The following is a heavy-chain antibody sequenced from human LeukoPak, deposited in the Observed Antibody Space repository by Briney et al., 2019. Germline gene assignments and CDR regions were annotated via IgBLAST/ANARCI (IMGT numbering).Heavy chain of an antibody. CDR2: ISGSGGST. J-gene: IGHJ4*02. CDR1: GFTFSSYS. Sequence: GGSLRLSCAVSGFTFSSYSMNWVRQAPGKGLEWVSAISGSGGSTYYADSVKGRFTISRDNSKNTLYLQMNSLGAEDTAVYYCAKLVIVVVPTGNYWGQGTLVTVSS. V-gene: IGHV3-23*01. D-gene: IGHD3-22*01. CDR3: AKLVIVVVPTGNY.